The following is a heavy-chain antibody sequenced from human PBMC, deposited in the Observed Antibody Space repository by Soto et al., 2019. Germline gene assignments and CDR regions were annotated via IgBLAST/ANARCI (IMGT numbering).Heavy chain of an antibody. J-gene: IGHJ4*02. V-gene: IGHV3-15*07. Sequence: PGGSLRLSCAASGFTFSHARMNWVRQAPGKGLEWVGRIKSKIDGETTNYAAPVKGRFTISRDDSEYTLYLQMNSLKTEDTAVYYCATLGPLNYGDPNYFLDYWGQGTLVTVSS. CDR1: GFTFSHAR. D-gene: IGHD4-17*01. CDR2: IKSKIDGETT. CDR3: ATLGPLNYGDPNYFLDY.